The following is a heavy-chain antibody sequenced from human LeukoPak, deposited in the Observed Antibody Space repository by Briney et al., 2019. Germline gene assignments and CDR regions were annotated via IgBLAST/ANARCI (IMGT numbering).Heavy chain of an antibody. J-gene: IGHJ6*03. CDR2: INPNSGGT. Sequence: ASVKVSCKASGYTFAGYYMHWVRQAPGQGLEWMGWINPNSGGTNYAQKFQGGVTMTRDTSISTAYMELSRLRSDDTAVYYCARFSVTSYYYYYMDVWGKGTTVTISS. V-gene: IGHV1-2*02. CDR3: ARFSVTSYYYYYMDV. CDR1: GYTFAGYY. D-gene: IGHD3-3*01.